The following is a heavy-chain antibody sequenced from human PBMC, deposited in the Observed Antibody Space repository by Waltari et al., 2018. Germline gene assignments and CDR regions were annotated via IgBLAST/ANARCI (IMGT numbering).Heavy chain of an antibody. V-gene: IGHV4-39*01. D-gene: IGHD3-16*01. CDR1: GGSLSNRSLY. J-gene: IGHJ5*02. CDR2: IYYSGRT. CDR3: ATYREYEGWFDP. Sequence: QLQLQESGPGLVKPSETLSLTCTVSGGSLSNRSLYWGWIRQPPGKGLECIGNIYYSGRTYYNPSLMSLVTISVETSKNQFSLRLRSVTAADTAVYYCATYREYEGWFDPWGQGTLVTVSS.